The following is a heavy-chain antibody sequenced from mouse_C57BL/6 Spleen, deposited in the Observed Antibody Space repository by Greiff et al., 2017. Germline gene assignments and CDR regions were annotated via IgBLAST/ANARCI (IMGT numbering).Heavy chain of an antibody. CDR3: ARSGDYDYDNYAMDY. CDR2: IYPGDGDT. D-gene: IGHD2-4*01. J-gene: IGHJ4*01. V-gene: IGHV1-82*01. CDR1: GYAFSSSW. Sequence: VKLQESGPELVKPGASVKISCKASGYAFSSSWMNWVKQRPGKGLEWIGRIYPGDGDTNYNGKFKGTATLTADKSSSTAYMQLSSLTSEDSAVYFCARSGDYDYDNYAMDYWGQGTSVTVSS.